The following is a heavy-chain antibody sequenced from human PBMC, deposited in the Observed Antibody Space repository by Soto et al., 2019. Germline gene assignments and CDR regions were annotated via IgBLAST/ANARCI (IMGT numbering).Heavy chain of an antibody. D-gene: IGHD2-15*01. Sequence: QVQLVQSGAEVKKPGASVKVSCKASGYTFTNSDINWVRQAPGQGLEWMGWMNPDSGHAAYAQKFQGRVTLTTSTYTSTVYMEMRSLGSEDTAVYYCARRPHCSGGICYYGLDNWGQGTLVTVSS. CDR1: GYTFTNSD. V-gene: IGHV1-8*01. J-gene: IGHJ4*02. CDR3: ARRPHCSGGICYYGLDN. CDR2: MNPDSGHA.